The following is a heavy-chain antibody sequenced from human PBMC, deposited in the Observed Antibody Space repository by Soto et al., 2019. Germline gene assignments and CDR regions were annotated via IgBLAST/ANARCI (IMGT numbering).Heavy chain of an antibody. Sequence: QVQLVESGGGVVQPGRSLRLSCAASGFTFSSYGMHWVRQAPGKGLEWVAVISYDGSNKDYADSVKGRFTISRDNSKNTLYLQMNSLRAEDTAVYYCAKDSTDYDFWSGYPYYYFAMDVW. CDR3: AKDSTDYDFWSGYPYYYFAMDV. J-gene: IGHJ6*01. CDR2: ISYDGSNK. CDR1: GFTFSSYG. V-gene: IGHV3-30*18. D-gene: IGHD3-3*01.